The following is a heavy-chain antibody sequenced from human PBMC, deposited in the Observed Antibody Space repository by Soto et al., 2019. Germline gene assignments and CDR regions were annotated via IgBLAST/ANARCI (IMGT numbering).Heavy chain of an antibody. J-gene: IGHJ5*02. CDR2: ISYDGNKK. CDR3: VRDSRIVATPAMGCVGFDP. CDR1: GFTFGSYG. Sequence: GGSLRLSCAASGFTFGSYGVHWVRQAPGKGLEWVAVISYDGNKKYYSDSVTGRFTISRDNSKNTVYLQMNGLRAEDTAVYYCVRDSRIVATPAMGCVGFDPWGQGTLVTVSS. D-gene: IGHD2-2*01. V-gene: IGHV3-30*03.